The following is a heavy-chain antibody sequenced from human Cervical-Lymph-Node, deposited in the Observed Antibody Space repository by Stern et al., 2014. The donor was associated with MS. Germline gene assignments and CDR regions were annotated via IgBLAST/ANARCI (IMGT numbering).Heavy chain of an antibody. Sequence: VQLVESGGGLVKPGGSLRLSCAASGFTFSDYYMSWIRQAPGKGLEWVSYISSSGSTIYYADSVKGRFTISRDNAKNSLYLQMNSLRAEDTAVYYCARGGVVPAAAATYYYYGMDVWGQGTTVTVSS. J-gene: IGHJ6*02. CDR1: GFTFSDYY. V-gene: IGHV3-11*01. CDR2: ISSSGSTI. CDR3: ARGGVVPAAAATYYYYGMDV. D-gene: IGHD2-2*01.